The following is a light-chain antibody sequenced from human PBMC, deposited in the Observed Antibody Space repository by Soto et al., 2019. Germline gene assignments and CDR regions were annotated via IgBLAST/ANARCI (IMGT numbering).Light chain of an antibody. Sequence: ALTQPPSASGSPGQSVAISCTGTSSDIGAYNYVSWYQQHPGKVPKLIIYEVTNRPSGVPDRFSASKSGNTASLTVSGLQAEDEADYYCSSHGGANNFYLFGTGTKVTVL. CDR1: SSDIGAYNY. CDR2: EVT. V-gene: IGLV2-8*01. CDR3: SSHGGANNFYL. J-gene: IGLJ1*01.